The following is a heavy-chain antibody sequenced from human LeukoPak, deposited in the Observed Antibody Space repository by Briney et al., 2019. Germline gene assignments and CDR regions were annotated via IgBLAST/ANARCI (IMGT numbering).Heavy chain of an antibody. J-gene: IGHJ5*01. CDR2: IIPMFGTP. D-gene: IGHD5-12*01. CDR1: GGSFNNYA. Sequence: SVKVSCKASGGSFNNYAFTWVRQAPGQGLEWMGGIIPMFGTPKYAQEFQGRVTITTDESTSTAYMELSSLTSEDAAMYYCARGFSGYDFTNWFDSWGQGTLVAVSS. V-gene: IGHV1-69*05. CDR3: ARGFSGYDFTNWFDS.